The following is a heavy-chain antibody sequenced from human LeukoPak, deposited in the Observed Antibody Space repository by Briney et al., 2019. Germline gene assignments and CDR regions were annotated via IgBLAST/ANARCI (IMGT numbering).Heavy chain of an antibody. CDR1: GFTFSNAW. CDR3: ARDQGGPRDY. J-gene: IGHJ4*02. V-gene: IGHV3-74*01. Sequence: GGSLRLSCAASGFTFSNAWMRSVRQAPGEWLGWVSRSNPDGSSTRYADSVKGGYTISREKANNTLYLQMNSLRAEDTAVYYCARDQGGPRDYWGQGSLVTVSS. CDR2: SNPDGSST. D-gene: IGHD3-16*01.